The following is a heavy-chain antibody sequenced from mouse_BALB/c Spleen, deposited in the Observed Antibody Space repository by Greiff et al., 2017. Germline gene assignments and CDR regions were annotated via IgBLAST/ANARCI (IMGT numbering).Heavy chain of an antibody. Sequence: LQESGAELVRPGTSVKVSCKASGYAFTNYLIEWVKQRPGQGLEWIGVINPGSGGTNYNEKFKGKATLTADKSSSTAYMQLSSLTSDDSAVYFCARGDWDWYFDVWGAGTTVTVSS. CDR2: INPGSGGT. J-gene: IGHJ1*01. CDR1: GYAFTNYL. V-gene: IGHV1-54*01. D-gene: IGHD4-1*01. CDR3: ARGDWDWYFDV.